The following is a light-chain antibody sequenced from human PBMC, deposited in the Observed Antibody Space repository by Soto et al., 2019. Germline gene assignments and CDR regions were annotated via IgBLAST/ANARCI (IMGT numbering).Light chain of an antibody. CDR1: QSISSC. Sequence: DIQMTQSPSSLSASVGDRVTITCRASQSISSCLNWYQQKPGKAPKLLIYAASSLQSGVPSRFSGSGSGTDFTLTISSLQPKDFATYYCQQSNSPPGITFAQGTRLEI. V-gene: IGKV1-39*01. CDR3: QQSNSPPGIT. CDR2: AAS. J-gene: IGKJ5*01.